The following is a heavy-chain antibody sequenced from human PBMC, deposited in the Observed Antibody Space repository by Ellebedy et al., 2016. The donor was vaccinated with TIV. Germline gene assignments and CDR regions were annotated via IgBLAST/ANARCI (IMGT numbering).Heavy chain of an antibody. V-gene: IGHV1-69*06. CDR2: IIPIFGTA. D-gene: IGHD2-21*02. CDR3: ARVPPLFGDFGYYYYGMDV. CDR1: GGTFSSHA. J-gene: IGHJ6*02. Sequence: ASVKVSCKASGGTFSSHAISWVRQAPGQGLEWMGGIIPIFGTANYAQKLQGRVMITADKSTSTAYMELSSLRSEDTAVYYCARVPPLFGDFGYYYYGMDVWGQGTTVTVSS.